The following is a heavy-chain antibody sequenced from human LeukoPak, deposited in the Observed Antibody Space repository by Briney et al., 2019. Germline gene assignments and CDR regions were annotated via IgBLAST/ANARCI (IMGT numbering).Heavy chain of an antibody. Sequence: GASVKVSCKASGYTFTGYYVYWVRQAPGRGLEWMGWINPNSGATSYAQKFQGRVTMTRDTSISTAYMELSGLRSDDTAVYYCARLDYGDYPYWGQGTLVTVSS. CDR3: ARLDYGDYPY. CDR1: GYTFTGYY. J-gene: IGHJ4*02. V-gene: IGHV1-2*02. CDR2: INPNSGAT. D-gene: IGHD4-17*01.